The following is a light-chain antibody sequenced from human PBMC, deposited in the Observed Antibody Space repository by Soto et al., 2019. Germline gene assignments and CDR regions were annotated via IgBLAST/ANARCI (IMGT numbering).Light chain of an antibody. CDR2: SAS. CDR3: RQAYSFPRT. J-gene: IGKJ2*02. V-gene: IGKV1-12*01. CDR1: QGIGDR. Sequence: DIQMTQSPSSVSASVGDRVTITCRASQGIGDRLGWYQQKPGKAPNLLIYSASSLFNGVPSRFSGSGSGTDFTLTISNLQPEDFVTYYCRQAYSFPRTFGQGTTLEIK.